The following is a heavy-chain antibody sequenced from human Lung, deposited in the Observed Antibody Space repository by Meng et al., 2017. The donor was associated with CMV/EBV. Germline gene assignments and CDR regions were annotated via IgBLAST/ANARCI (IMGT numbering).Heavy chain of an antibody. CDR1: GFTFSSYG. J-gene: IGHJ6*02. Sequence: GGSXRLXCAAFGFTFSSYGMHWVGQAPGKGLEWVAFLLYDGSKKYYADSVKGRFTISRDNSKNTLYLQMNSLRAEDTAVYYCAKISDFWSGSDVWGQGTPVTVSS. CDR2: LLYDGSKK. V-gene: IGHV3-30*02. CDR3: AKISDFWSGSDV. D-gene: IGHD3-3*01.